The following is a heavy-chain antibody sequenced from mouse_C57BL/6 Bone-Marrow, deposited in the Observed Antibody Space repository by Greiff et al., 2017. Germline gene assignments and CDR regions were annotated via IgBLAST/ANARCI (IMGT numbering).Heavy chain of an antibody. D-gene: IGHD2-13*01. Sequence: VQLQQPGAELVMPGASVKLSCKASGYTFTSSWLHWVKQRPGQGLEWIGEIDPSDSYTNYNQKFKGKSTLTVDKSSSAAYMQLSSLTSVYSAVYYFARDGYSDYEMDYWGQGTAVTVSS. V-gene: IGHV1-69*01. CDR2: IDPSDSYT. J-gene: IGHJ4*01. CDR1: GYTFTSSW. CDR3: ARDGYSDYEMDY.